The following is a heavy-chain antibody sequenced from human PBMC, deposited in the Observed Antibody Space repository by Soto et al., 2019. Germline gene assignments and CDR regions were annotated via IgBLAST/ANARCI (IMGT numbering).Heavy chain of an antibody. D-gene: IGHD2-2*03. CDR2: INPNSGGT. J-gene: IGHJ4*02. Sequence: GASVKVSCKASGYTFTGYYMHWVRQAPGQGLEWMGWINPNSGGTNYAQKFQGWVTMTRDTSISTAYMELSRLRSDDTAVYYCARGYEPGYCSSTSCFDFDYWGQRTLVTVSS. CDR1: GYTFTGYY. V-gene: IGHV1-2*04. CDR3: ARGYEPGYCSSTSCFDFDY.